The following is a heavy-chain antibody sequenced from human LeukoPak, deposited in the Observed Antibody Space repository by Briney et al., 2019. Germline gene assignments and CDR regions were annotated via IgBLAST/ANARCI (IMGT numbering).Heavy chain of an antibody. CDR2: MSYDGRNK. CDR1: GFTFSTYA. D-gene: IGHD4-17*01. J-gene: IGHJ4*02. Sequence: GGSLRLSCAASGFTFSTYAVHWVRQAPGKGLQWVAAMSYDGRNKYYADSVKGRFTISRDNTKNTLYLQMDSLRADDTAVYYCARAYGDYVSRFDYWGQGILVTVSS. V-gene: IGHV3-30*01. CDR3: ARAYGDYVSRFDY.